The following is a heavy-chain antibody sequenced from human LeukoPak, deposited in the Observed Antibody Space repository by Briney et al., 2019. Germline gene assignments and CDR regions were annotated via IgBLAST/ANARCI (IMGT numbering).Heavy chain of an antibody. J-gene: IGHJ3*02. Sequence: SETLSLTCTVSGGSISSYYWSWLRQPPGKGLEWIGYIYYSGSTNYNPSLKSRVTISVDTSKNQFSLKLSSVAAADTAVYYCAREYGGDAFDIWGQGTMVTVSS. CDR2: IYYSGST. CDR3: AREYGGDAFDI. CDR1: GGSISSYY. V-gene: IGHV4-59*01. D-gene: IGHD4/OR15-4a*01.